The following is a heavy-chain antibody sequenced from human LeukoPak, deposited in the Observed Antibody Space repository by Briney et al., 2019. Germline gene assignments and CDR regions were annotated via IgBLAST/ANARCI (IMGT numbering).Heavy chain of an antibody. CDR2: INPNSGGT. CDR3: ARVXXIAAAGXFXY. J-gene: IGHJ4*02. D-gene: IGHD6-13*01. V-gene: IGHV1-2*02. Sequence: ASVKVSCKASGYTFTGYYMHWVRQAPGQGLEWMGWINPNSGGTNYAQKFQGRVTMTRDTSISTAYMELSRLRSGDTAVYYCARVXXIAAAGXFXYWGQGTXVTVS. CDR1: GYTFTGYY.